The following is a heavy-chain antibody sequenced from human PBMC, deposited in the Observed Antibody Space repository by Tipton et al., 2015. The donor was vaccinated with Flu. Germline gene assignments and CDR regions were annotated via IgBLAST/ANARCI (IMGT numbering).Heavy chain of an antibody. V-gene: IGHV4-38-2*02. CDR2: IYRRGSS. CDR3: ARDGHYSSSNGALDY. CDR1: GDSITSDYY. J-gene: IGHJ4*02. D-gene: IGHD6-19*01. Sequence: LRLSCSVSGDSITSDYYWAWIRQPPGKALEWIGNIYRRGSSYYNPSLETRVTISIDTSKNNFSLRLRSVTAADTAVYYCARDGHYSSSNGALDYWGQGILVTVSS.